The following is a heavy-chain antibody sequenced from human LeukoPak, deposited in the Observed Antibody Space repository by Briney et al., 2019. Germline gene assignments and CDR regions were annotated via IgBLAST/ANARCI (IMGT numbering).Heavy chain of an antibody. D-gene: IGHD1-14*01. V-gene: IGHV3-23*01. CDR3: ARSQLRYNTKSNYYFDY. CDR2: ISIGGGTT. Sequence: GGSLRLSCGPSGFLFSNYVMNWVRQAPRKGLEWVSTISIGGGTTFYADSVKGRFTIPRDNSKNTLHLQMNSPRAEDTAVYYCARSQLRYNTKSNYYFDYWGQGALVIVSS. J-gene: IGHJ4*01. CDR1: GFLFSNYV.